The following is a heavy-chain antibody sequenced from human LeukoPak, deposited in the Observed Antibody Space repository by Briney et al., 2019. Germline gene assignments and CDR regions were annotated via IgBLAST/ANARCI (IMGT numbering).Heavy chain of an antibody. Sequence: PGGSLRLCCAASGFTFSSYSMNWVRQAPGKGLEWVSSISSSSYIYYADSVKGRFTISRDNAKNSLYLQMYSLRAEDTAVYYCARDPSTTAAALFDYWGQGTLVTVSS. CDR2: ISSSSYI. V-gene: IGHV3-21*01. CDR1: GFTFSSYS. D-gene: IGHD6-13*01. CDR3: ARDPSTTAAALFDY. J-gene: IGHJ4*02.